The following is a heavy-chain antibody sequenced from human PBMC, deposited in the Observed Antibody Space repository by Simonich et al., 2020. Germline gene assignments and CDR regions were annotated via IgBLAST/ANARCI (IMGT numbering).Heavy chain of an antibody. D-gene: IGHD1-26*01. CDR3: ARGLIGGSYYY. Sequence: QVQLQQWGAGLLKPSETLSLTCAVYGGSFSGYYWSWIRQPPGKGLEWIGENTHSGSTNYNPSLKSRVTISVDTSKNQFSLKLSSVTAADTAVYYCARGLIGGSYYYWGQGTLVTVSS. CDR1: GGSFSGYY. J-gene: IGHJ4*02. CDR2: NTHSGST. V-gene: IGHV4-34*01.